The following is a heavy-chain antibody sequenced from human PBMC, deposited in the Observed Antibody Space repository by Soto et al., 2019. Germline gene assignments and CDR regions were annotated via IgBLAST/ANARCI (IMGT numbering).Heavy chain of an antibody. Sequence: PSETLSLTCAVYGGSFSGYYWSWIRQPPGKGLEWIGEINHSGSTNHNPSLKSRVTISVDTSKNQFSLKLCSVTAADTAVYYCARRPQWLVRPTHNWFDPWGQGTLVTVSS. CDR3: ARRPQWLVRPTHNWFDP. CDR1: GGSFSGYY. CDR2: INHSGST. J-gene: IGHJ5*02. V-gene: IGHV4-34*01. D-gene: IGHD6-19*01.